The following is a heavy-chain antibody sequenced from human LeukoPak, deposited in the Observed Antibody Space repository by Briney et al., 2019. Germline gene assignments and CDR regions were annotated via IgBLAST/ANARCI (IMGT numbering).Heavy chain of an antibody. CDR3: ARDGTVPTSYYYYGMDV. V-gene: IGHV4-59*12. J-gene: IGHJ6*02. CDR2: IHYSGTT. Sequence: SETLSLTCTVSGGSIRSYYWSWIRQPPGKGLEWIGYIHYSGTTNYNPSLKSRVIISIDTSNNQFSLKLSSVTAADTAVYYCARDGTVPTSYYYYGMDVWGQGTTVTVSS. D-gene: IGHD1-26*01. CDR1: GGSIRSYY.